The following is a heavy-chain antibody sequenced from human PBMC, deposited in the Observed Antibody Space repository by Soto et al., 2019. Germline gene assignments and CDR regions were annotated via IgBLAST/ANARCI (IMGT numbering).Heavy chain of an antibody. CDR1: GGTFSSNA. CDR3: AVTVTGSRSPLAH. D-gene: IGHD3-9*01. J-gene: IGHJ4*02. Sequence: QVQLVQSGAEVKKPESSVKVSCKASGGTFSSNAISWVRQAPGQGLEWMGGIIPIYASPNYAQNFQGRVTVTADKATSTAYLELSRLKFADSAIYYCAVTVTGSRSPLAHWGRGTLAIVSS. CDR2: IIPIYASP. V-gene: IGHV1-69*06.